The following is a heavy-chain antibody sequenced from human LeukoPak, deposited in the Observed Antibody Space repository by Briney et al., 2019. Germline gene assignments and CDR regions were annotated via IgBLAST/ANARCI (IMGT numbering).Heavy chain of an antibody. CDR3: AREAAYYGMDV. Sequence: PSENLSLTCTGSGGSISSYYWGWVRQPPGKGLEWIGYIYYSGSTNYNPSLKSRVTISVDTSKNQFSLKLSSVTAADTAVYYCAREAAYYGMDVWGKGTTVTVSS. V-gene: IGHV4-59*01. D-gene: IGHD6-13*01. CDR1: GGSISSYY. J-gene: IGHJ6*04. CDR2: IYYSGST.